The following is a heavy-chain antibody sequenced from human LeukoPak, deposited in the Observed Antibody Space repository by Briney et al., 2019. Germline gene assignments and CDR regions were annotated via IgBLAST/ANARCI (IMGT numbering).Heavy chain of an antibody. CDR3: ARHGDYVWGSYRRSYYFDY. CDR1: GGSISSYY. J-gene: IGHJ4*02. D-gene: IGHD3-16*02. CDR2: IYYSGST. V-gene: IGHV4-59*08. Sequence: PSETLSLTCTVSGGSISSYYWSWIRQPPGKGLEWIGYIYYSGSTNYNPSLKSRVTISVDTSKNQFSLKLSSVTAADTAVYYCARHGDYVWGSYRRSYYFDYWGQGTLVTVSS.